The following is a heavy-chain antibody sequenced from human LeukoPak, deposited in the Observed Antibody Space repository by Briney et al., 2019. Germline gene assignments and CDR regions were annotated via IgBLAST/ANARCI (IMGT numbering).Heavy chain of an antibody. CDR2: INPNSGGT. CDR3: ARVSFRGGYNLGFDY. J-gene: IGHJ4*02. D-gene: IGHD5-24*01. CDR1: GYTFTGYY. Sequence: ASVKVSCKASGYTFTGYYMHWVRQAPGQGLEWMGWINPNSGGTNYAQKFQGRVTMTRDTSIRTAYMELSRLRSDETAVYYCARVSFRGGYNLGFDYWGQGTLVTVSS. V-gene: IGHV1-2*02.